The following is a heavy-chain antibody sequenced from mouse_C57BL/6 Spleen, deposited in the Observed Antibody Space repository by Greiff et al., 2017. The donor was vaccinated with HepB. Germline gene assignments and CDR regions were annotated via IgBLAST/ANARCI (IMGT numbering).Heavy chain of an antibody. Sequence: EVKVEESGGGLVKPGGSLKLSCAASGFTFSDYGMHWVRQAPEKGLEWVAYISSGSSTIYYADTVKGRFTISRDNAKNTLFLQMTSLRSEDTAMYYCARHVAYWGQGTLVTVSA. J-gene: IGHJ3*01. CDR2: ISSGSSTI. CDR1: GFTFSDYG. CDR3: ARHVAY. V-gene: IGHV5-17*01.